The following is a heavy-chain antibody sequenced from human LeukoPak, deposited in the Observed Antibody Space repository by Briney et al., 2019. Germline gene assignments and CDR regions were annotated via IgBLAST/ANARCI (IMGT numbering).Heavy chain of an antibody. V-gene: IGHV3-64D*06. CDR1: GLTFSRYA. Sequence: GGSLRLSCSAPGLTFSRYAMHWVRQAPGMGLECVSGLSSDGGSTYYADSVKGRFTIFRDNSKNTLYLQMSSLRPEDTAVYYCVKDSGAYYGSGTSLWYYYYGMDVWGQGTTVTVTS. CDR3: VKDSGAYYGSGTSLWYYYYGMDV. CDR2: LSSDGGST. J-gene: IGHJ6*02. D-gene: IGHD3-10*01.